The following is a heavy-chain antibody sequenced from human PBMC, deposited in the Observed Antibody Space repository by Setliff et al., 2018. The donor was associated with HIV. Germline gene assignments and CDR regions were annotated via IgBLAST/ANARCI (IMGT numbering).Heavy chain of an antibody. D-gene: IGHD3-3*01. J-gene: IGHJ3*02. CDR3: ARDATYYNFWSGYEEAFDI. CDR2: IKQDGSEI. CDR1: GFTFSNYW. V-gene: IGHV3-7*01. Sequence: GGSLRLSCAASGFTFSNYWMDWARQAPGKGLEWVATIKQDGSEIYYADSVKGRFTISRDNAKNSLYLQMNSLRAEDTAVYYCARDATYYNFWSGYEEAFDIWGQGTMVTVSS.